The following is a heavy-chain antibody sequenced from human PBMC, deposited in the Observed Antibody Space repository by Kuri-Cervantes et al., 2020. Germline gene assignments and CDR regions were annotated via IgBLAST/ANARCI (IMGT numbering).Heavy chain of an antibody. J-gene: IGHJ4*02. CDR1: GYTFSNYY. CDR3: ARGLPFWSGYYSAVEFDY. V-gene: IGHV1-46*01. D-gene: IGHD3-3*01. CDR2: INPSGGRA. Sequence: SVKVSCKASGYTFSNYYMHWVRQAPGQGLEWMGIINPSGGRASYTQNFQGRVTMTRDTSTSTVHMELDRLRTEDTAGYSFARGLPFWSGYYSAVEFDYWGQGTLVTVSS.